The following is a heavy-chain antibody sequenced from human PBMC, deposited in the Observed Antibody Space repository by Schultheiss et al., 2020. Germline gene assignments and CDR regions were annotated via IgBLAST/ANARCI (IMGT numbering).Heavy chain of an antibody. CDR1: GFSLSTSGMR. CDR3: ALGDYGYYVY. J-gene: IGHJ4*02. V-gene: IGHV2-5*08. D-gene: IGHD4/OR15-4a*01. CDR2: IDWDDDK. Sequence: SGPTLVKPTQTLTLTCTFSGFSLSTSGMRASWIRQPPGKALEWLARIDWDDDKRYSPSLKSRLTIAKDTSKNQVVLTMTNMDPVDTATYYCALGDYGYYVYWGQGTLVTVSS.